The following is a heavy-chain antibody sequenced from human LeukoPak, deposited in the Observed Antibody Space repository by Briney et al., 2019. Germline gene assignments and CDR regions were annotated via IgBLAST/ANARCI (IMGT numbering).Heavy chain of an antibody. Sequence: GGSLRLSCAASGFTFSSYSMNWVRQAPGKGLEWVSYISSSSSTIYYADSVKGRFTISRDNAKNSLYLQMNSLRAEDTAVYCCARGRGSDYWGQGTLVTVSS. CDR2: ISSSSSTI. CDR1: GFTFSSYS. V-gene: IGHV3-48*04. CDR3: ARGRGSDY. D-gene: IGHD3-10*01. J-gene: IGHJ4*02.